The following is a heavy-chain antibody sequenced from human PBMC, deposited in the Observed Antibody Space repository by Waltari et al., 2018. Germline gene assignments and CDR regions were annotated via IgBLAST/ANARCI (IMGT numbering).Heavy chain of an antibody. CDR2: IDTSGST. CDR3: ARAVGSYYYYYGMDV. D-gene: IGHD2-15*01. CDR1: GGSISSGSYY. J-gene: IGHJ6*02. V-gene: IGHV4-61*02. Sequence: QVQLQESGPGLVKPSQTLSLTCTVSGGSISSGSYYWSWIRQPAGKGLEWIGRIDTSGSTNYNPSLKSRVTISVDTSKNQFSLKLSSVTAADTAVYYCARAVGSYYYYYGMDVWGQGTTVTVSS.